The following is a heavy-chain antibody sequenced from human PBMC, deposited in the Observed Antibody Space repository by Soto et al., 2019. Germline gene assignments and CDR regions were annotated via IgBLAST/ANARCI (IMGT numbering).Heavy chain of an antibody. V-gene: IGHV1-46*01. CDR1: GYIFTSYY. J-gene: IGHJ4*02. Sequence: QVQLAQSGTEVKKPGASVKVSCKTSGYIFTSYYIHWVRQAPGQGLEWMGIINPSGGTTTYAQKFQGRVTMTRDTSTSTVYMEPSSLRSEDTAVYYCARGPATAPDAYWGLGTLVTVSS. CDR3: ARGPATAPDAY. D-gene: IGHD2-2*01. CDR2: INPSGGTT.